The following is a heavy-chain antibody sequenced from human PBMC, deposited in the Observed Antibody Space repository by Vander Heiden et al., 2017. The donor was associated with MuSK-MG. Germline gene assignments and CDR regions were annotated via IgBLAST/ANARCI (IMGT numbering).Heavy chain of an antibody. J-gene: IGHJ4*02. D-gene: IGHD3-22*01. CDR2: VYYSGST. Sequence: QVQLQESGPGLVKPSETLSLPCTVSGGSISPYYWSWIWQPPGKGLEWIGNVYYSGSTLYNPSLKSRVTISVDTSKNQFSLKLSSVTAADTAVYYCARLGDYYYTSFDYWGQGILVTVSS. CDR1: GGSISPYY. CDR3: ARLGDYYYTSFDY. V-gene: IGHV4-59*01.